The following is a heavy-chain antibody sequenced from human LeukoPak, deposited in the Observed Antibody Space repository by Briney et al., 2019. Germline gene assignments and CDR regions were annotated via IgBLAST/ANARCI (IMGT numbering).Heavy chain of an antibody. CDR1: GFTFSSYS. CDR2: IISSSSTI. Sequence: GGSLRLSCAASGFTFSSYSMNWVRQAPGKGLEWVSYIISSSSTIYYADSVKGRFTISRDNAKNSLYLQMNSLRAEDTAVYYCASSPTGSTIFGVVNYGMDVWGQGTTVTVSS. D-gene: IGHD3-3*01. CDR3: ASSPTGSTIFGVVNYGMDV. J-gene: IGHJ6*02. V-gene: IGHV3-48*01.